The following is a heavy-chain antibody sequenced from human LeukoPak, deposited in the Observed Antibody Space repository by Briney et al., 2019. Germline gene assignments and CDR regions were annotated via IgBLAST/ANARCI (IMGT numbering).Heavy chain of an antibody. CDR1: GFTFSSYA. CDR3: AKGSQSSSWNFDY. J-gene: IGHJ4*02. D-gene: IGHD6-13*01. Sequence: GGSLRLSCAASGFTFSSYAMHWVRRAPGKGLEWVSAISGSGLSPYYAGAVKGRFTIYRDNSKNTLYLQMNSLRAEDTAVYYCAKGSQSSSWNFDYWGQGTLVTVSS. V-gene: IGHV3-23*01. CDR2: ISGSGLSP.